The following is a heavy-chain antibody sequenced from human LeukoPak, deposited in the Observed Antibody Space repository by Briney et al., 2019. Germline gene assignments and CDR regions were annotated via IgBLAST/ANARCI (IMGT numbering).Heavy chain of an antibody. Sequence: ASVKVSCEASGYTFTSYAMNWVRQAPGQGLEWMGWINTNTGNPTYAQGFAGRFVFSLDTSVSTAYLQISSLKAEDTAVYYCARDPQTYSSSRRGWFDPWGQGTLVTVSS. CDR3: ARDPQTYSSSRRGWFDP. D-gene: IGHD6-13*01. CDR1: GYTFTSYA. J-gene: IGHJ5*02. CDR2: INTNTGNP. V-gene: IGHV7-4-1*02.